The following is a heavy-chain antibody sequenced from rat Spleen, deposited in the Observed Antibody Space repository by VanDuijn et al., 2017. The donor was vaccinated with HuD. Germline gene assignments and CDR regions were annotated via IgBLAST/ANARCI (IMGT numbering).Heavy chain of an antibody. CDR2: ISYDGSST. Sequence: EVHLVESGGGLVQPGRSLKLSCAASGFTFSNYAMAWVRQAPTKGLEWVATISYDGSSTYYRDSVKGRFTISRDNAKSTLYLQMDSLRSEDTATYFCARLGGLRNWFAYWGQGVMVTVSS. V-gene: IGHV5-29*01. CDR1: GFTFSNYA. J-gene: IGHJ2*01. CDR3: ARLGGLRNWFAY. D-gene: IGHD4-3*01.